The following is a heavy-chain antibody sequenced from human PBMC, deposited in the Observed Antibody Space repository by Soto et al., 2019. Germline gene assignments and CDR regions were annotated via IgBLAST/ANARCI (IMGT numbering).Heavy chain of an antibody. Sequence: GASVKVSCKASGYTFTSYGISWVRQAPGQGLEWMGWSSAYNGNTNYAQKLQGRVTMTTDTSTSTAYMELRSLRSDDTAVYYCARDWGDYGVNDAFDIWGQGTMVTVSS. D-gene: IGHD4-17*01. V-gene: IGHV1-18*04. J-gene: IGHJ3*02. CDR1: GYTFTSYG. CDR2: SSAYNGNT. CDR3: ARDWGDYGVNDAFDI.